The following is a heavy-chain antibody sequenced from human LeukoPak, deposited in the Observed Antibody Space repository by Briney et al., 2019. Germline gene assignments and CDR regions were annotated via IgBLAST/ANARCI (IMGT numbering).Heavy chain of an antibody. CDR3: AFQRDGYNYFDY. Sequence: GGSLRLSRAASGFTFSSYAMSWVRQAPGKGLEWVSAISGSGGSTYYADSVKGRFTISRDNSKNTLYLQMNSLRAEDTAVYYCAFQRDGYNYFDYWGQGTLVTVSS. D-gene: IGHD5-24*01. CDR2: ISGSGGST. J-gene: IGHJ4*02. CDR1: GFTFSSYA. V-gene: IGHV3-23*01.